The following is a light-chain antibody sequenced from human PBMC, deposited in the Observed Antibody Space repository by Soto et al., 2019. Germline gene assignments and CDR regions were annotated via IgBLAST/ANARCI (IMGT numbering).Light chain of an antibody. CDR1: QSVSSSF. V-gene: IGKV3-20*01. CDR2: GAS. CDR3: QQYGNSPLT. Sequence: EIVLTQSPGTLSLSPGERATLSCRASQSVSSSFLAWYQQKPGQAPRLLIYGASSRATGIPDRFSGSGSGTDFTLTIRRLEPEDVAVYYCQQYGNSPLTFGGGTKVEIK. J-gene: IGKJ4*01.